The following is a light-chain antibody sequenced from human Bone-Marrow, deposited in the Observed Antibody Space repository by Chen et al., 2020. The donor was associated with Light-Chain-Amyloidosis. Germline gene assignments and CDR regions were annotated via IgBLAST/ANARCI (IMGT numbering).Light chain of an antibody. CDR3: SSYTITNTLV. J-gene: IGLJ1*01. Sequence: QSALTQPASVSGSPGQSITISCTGTSSDVGGDNHVSWYQQHPDNAPKLMIYEVTNRPSWVPDRCSGSKSDNTASLTISGLKTEDEADYFCSSYTITNTLVFGSGTRVTVL. V-gene: IGLV2-14*01. CDR1: SSDVGGDNH. CDR2: EVT.